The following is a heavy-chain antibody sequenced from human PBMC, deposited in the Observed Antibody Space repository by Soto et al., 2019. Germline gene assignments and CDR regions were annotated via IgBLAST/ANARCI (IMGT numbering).Heavy chain of an antibody. J-gene: IGHJ4*02. CDR1: GGSISTNTW. CDR2: AHPSGDT. D-gene: IGHD2-2*01. CDR3: ARVRAGCSTSSCYLED. V-gene: IGHV4-4*02. Sequence: QVQLQGSGPGLVKPSGTLSLTCTVSGGSISTNTWWNWVRQSPEKGLEWIGEAHPSGDTNYHPSLKSRVTISLDWSNNQFSLRLTSVTAADTAVYFCARVRAGCSTSSCYLEDWGQGTLVTVSS.